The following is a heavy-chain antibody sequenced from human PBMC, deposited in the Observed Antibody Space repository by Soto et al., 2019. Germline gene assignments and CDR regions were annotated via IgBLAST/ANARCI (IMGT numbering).Heavy chain of an antibody. CDR1: GGSVSSSSYY. J-gene: IGHJ4*02. V-gene: IGHV4-39*01. D-gene: IGHD3-3*01. Sequence: SETLSITCTVCGGSVSSSSYYWGWIRQPPGKGLEWIGSIYYSGSTYYNPSLKSRVTISVDTSKNQFSLKLSSVTAADTAVYYCARHDGYDFWSGYNYYFDYWGQGTLLTVSS. CDR2: IYYSGST. CDR3: ARHDGYDFWSGYNYYFDY.